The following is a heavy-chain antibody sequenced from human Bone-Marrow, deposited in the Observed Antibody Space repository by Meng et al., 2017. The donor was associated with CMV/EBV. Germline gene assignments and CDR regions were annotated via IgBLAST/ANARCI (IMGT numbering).Heavy chain of an antibody. Sequence: ASVKVSRKSSGYTFTRYGISWVRQAPGQGLEWMGWISAYNGNTNYAQKLQGRVTMTTDTSTSTAYMELRSLRSDDTDVYYCARQWELPDAFDIWGQGTRVTVSS. D-gene: IGHD1-26*01. CDR1: GYTFTRYG. CDR3: ARQWELPDAFDI. J-gene: IGHJ3*02. CDR2: ISAYNGNT. V-gene: IGHV1-18*01.